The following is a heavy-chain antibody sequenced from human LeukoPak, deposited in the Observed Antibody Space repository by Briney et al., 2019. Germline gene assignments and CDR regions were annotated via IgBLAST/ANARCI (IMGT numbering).Heavy chain of an antibody. V-gene: IGHV3-30*18. J-gene: IGHJ4*02. D-gene: IGHD1-26*01. CDR1: GFTFSSYG. Sequence: GRSLRLSCAASGFTFSSYGMHWVRQAPGKGLEWVAVISCDGSNKYYADSVKGRFTISRDNSKNTLYLQMNSLRAEDTAVYYCAKGSTGSFDYWGQGALVTVSS. CDR3: AKGSTGSFDY. CDR2: ISCDGSNK.